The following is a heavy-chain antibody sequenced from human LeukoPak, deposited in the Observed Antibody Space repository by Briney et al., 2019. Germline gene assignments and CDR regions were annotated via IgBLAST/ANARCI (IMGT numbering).Heavy chain of an antibody. CDR3: AKSGLNRFDY. V-gene: IGHV3-48*01. CDR1: GFTFSSYS. CDR2: ISSSSSTI. Sequence: PGGSLRLSCAASGFTFSSYSMNWVRQAPGKGLEWVSYISSSSSTIYYADSVKGRFTISRDNAKNPLYLQMNSLRAEDTAVYYCAKSGLNRFDYWGQGTLVTVSS. J-gene: IGHJ4*02. D-gene: IGHD2-15*01.